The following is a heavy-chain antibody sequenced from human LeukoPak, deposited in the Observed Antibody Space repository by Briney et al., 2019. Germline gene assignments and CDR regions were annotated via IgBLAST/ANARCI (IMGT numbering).Heavy chain of an antibody. V-gene: IGHV3-23*01. D-gene: IGHD6-19*01. Sequence: QPGGSLRLSCAASGFTFRSYAMSWVRQAPGKGLEWVSAISGSGVSTYYADSVKGRFTISRDTSKNTLYLQMNSLRAEDTAVYYCVKWRVNSGCDYWGQGTLVTVSS. CDR1: GFTFRSYA. CDR2: ISGSGVST. J-gene: IGHJ4*02. CDR3: VKWRVNSGCDY.